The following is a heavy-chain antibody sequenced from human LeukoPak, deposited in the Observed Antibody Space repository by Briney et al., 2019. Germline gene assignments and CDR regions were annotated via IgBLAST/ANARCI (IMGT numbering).Heavy chain of an antibody. CDR3: ARGRGYCSSTSCYTNEARNYYYYYYMDV. CDR2: IYTSGST. J-gene: IGHJ6*03. Sequence: SETLSLACTVSGGSISSGDSYWSWIRQPAGKGLEWIGHIYTSGSTNYNPSLKSRVTISVDTSKNQFSLKLSSVTAADTAVYYCARGRGYCSSTSCYTNEARNYYYYYYMDVWGKGTTVTVS. V-gene: IGHV4-61*09. D-gene: IGHD2-2*02. CDR1: GGSISSGDSY.